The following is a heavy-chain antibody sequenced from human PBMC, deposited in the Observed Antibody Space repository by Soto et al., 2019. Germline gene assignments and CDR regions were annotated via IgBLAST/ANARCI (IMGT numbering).Heavy chain of an antibody. Sequence: VQLVQSGAEVKKPGASVKVSCKASGYTFITYGVSWVRQAPGQGLDWLGWISTYNGNTRYAERLQGRVTMTTETTTNTAYMELRNLRSDDTAVYYCARGPTDYYDNSANYFLDYWGQGTLVTVSS. CDR1: GYTFITYG. J-gene: IGHJ4*02. V-gene: IGHV1-18*01. CDR2: ISTYNGNT. D-gene: IGHD3-22*01. CDR3: ARGPTDYYDNSANYFLDY.